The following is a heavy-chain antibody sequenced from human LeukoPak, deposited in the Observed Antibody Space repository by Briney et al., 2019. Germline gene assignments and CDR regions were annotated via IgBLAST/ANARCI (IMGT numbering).Heavy chain of an antibody. CDR1: GGSISSGGYY. D-gene: IGHD5-12*01. CDR3: ARDNSGYDNYYYGMDV. CDR2: IYYSGST. Sequence: SQTLSLTCTVSGGSISSGGYYWSWIRQHPGKGLEWIGYIYYSGSTYYNPSLESRVTISVDTSKNQFSLKLSSVTAADTAVYYCARDNSGYDNYYYGMDVWGQGTTVTVSS. V-gene: IGHV4-31*03. J-gene: IGHJ6*02.